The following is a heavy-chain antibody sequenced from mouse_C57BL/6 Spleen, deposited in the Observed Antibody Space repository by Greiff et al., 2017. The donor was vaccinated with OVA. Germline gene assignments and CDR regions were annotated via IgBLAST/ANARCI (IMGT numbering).Heavy chain of an antibody. V-gene: IGHV1-69*01. D-gene: IGHD5-1*01. CDR1: GYTFTSYW. CDR3: ARSSNSAMDY. CDR2: IDPSDSYT. J-gene: IGHJ4*01. Sequence: VQLQQPGAELVMPGASVKLSCKASGYTFTSYWMHWVKQRPGQGLEWIGEIDPSDSYTNYNQKFKGKSTLTVDKSSSTAYMQLRSLTSEDSAVYYCARSSNSAMDYWGQGTSVTVSS.